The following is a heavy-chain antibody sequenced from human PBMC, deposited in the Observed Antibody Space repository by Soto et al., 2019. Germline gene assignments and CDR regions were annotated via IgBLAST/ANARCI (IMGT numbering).Heavy chain of an antibody. J-gene: IGHJ6*02. Sequence: QVQLVQSGSEVKKPGASVKISCKASGYIFTGYGISWVRQAPGQGLQWMGWISPYNANTKYAESLQGRLSMTTDTSTTTAYMERRGLRSDDTAVYFCARGGSGYHTGRGFAGAMDVWGQGTTVTVSS. CDR2: ISPYNANT. CDR1: GYIFTGYG. CDR3: ARGGSGYHTGRGFAGAMDV. V-gene: IGHV1-18*04. D-gene: IGHD3-3*01.